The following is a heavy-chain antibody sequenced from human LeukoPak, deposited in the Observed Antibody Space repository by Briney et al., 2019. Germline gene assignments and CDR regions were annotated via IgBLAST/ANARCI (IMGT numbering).Heavy chain of an antibody. CDR2: ISNSGNTI. Sequence: GGSLRLSCAASGFTFSDFSINWVRQAPGKGLAWVSYISNSGNTIYYADSVKGRFTISRDNAKNSLYLQMTNLRAEDTAVYYCAREGRVAASGFDYWGQGTLVTVSS. CDR1: GFTFSDFS. D-gene: IGHD6-13*01. V-gene: IGHV3-48*04. CDR3: AREGRVAASGFDY. J-gene: IGHJ4*02.